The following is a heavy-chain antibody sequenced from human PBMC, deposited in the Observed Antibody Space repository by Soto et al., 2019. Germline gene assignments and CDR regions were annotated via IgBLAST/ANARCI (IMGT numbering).Heavy chain of an antibody. CDR3: ARVIMVRGSNWFDP. J-gene: IGHJ5*02. Sequence: SETLSLTYTVSGGSISSGGYYWSWIRQHPGKGLEWIGYIYYSGSTYYNPSLKSRVTISVDTSKNQFSLKLSSVTAADTAVYYCARVIMVRGSNWFDPWGQGTLVTVS. D-gene: IGHD3-10*01. CDR1: GGSISSGGYY. CDR2: IYYSGST. V-gene: IGHV4-31*03.